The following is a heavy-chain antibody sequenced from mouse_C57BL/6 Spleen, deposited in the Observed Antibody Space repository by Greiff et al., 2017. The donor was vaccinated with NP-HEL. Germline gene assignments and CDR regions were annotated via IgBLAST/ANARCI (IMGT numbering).Heavy chain of an antibody. CDR3: ARADGDENYYAMDY. V-gene: IGHV1-55*01. J-gene: IGHJ4*01. CDR1: GYTFTSYW. Sequence: VQLQQPGAELVKPGASVKMSCKASGYTFTSYWITWVKQRPGQGLEWIGDIYPGSGSTNYNEKFKSKATLTVDTSSSTAYMQLSSLTSEDSAVYYCARADGDENYYAMDYWGQGTSVTVSS. CDR2: IYPGSGST. D-gene: IGHD3-3*01.